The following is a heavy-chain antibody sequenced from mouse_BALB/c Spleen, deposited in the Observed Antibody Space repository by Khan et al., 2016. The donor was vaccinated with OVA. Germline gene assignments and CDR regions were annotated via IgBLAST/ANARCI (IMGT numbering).Heavy chain of an antibody. CDR2: VSTGGSYT. Sequence: VQLKESGGDVVKPGGSLKLSCAASGFTFSTYGMSWVRQTPEKRLEWVATVSTGGSYTYYQDSVKGRFTISRDKAKNTMYLQMSGLKSEDTAMFYGTRLPYYYDSEGFAYWGQGTLVTASA. J-gene: IGHJ3*01. CDR1: GFTFSTYG. CDR3: TRLPYYYDSEGFAY. D-gene: IGHD1-1*01. V-gene: IGHV5-6*01.